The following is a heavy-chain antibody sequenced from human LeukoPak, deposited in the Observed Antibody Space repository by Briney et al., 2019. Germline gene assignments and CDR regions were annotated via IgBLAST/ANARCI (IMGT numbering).Heavy chain of an antibody. D-gene: IGHD6-13*01. Sequence: GGSLRLSCAASGFTFTNYVMNWVRQAPGKGLEWVSGISGSGARTYYADSVKGRFTISRDNSKNTLYLQMNSLRAEDTAVYYCAKSGIAAAGTFDYWGQGTLVTVSS. J-gene: IGHJ4*02. CDR3: AKSGIAAAGTFDY. V-gene: IGHV3-23*01. CDR2: ISGSGART. CDR1: GFTFTNYV.